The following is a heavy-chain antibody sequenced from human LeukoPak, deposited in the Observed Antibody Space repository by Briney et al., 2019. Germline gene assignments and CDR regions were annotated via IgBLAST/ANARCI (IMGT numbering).Heavy chain of an antibody. CDR3: ASIGRTGISN. CDR1: GFTFSSYE. J-gene: IGHJ4*02. CDR2: ISSSGSTI. V-gene: IGHV3-48*03. D-gene: IGHD6-13*01. Sequence: GGSLRLSCAASGFTFSSYEMNWVRQAPGKGLEWASYISSSGSTIYYADSVKGRFTISRDNAKNSLYLQMNSLRAEDTAVYYCASIGRTGISNWGQGTLVTVSS.